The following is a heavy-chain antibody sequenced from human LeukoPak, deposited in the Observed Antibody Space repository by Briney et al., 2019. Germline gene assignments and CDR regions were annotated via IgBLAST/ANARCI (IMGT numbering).Heavy chain of an antibody. Sequence: GGSLRLSCAASGFTFSDYYMSWIRQAPGKGLEWVSYISSSGSTIYYADSVKGRFTISRDNSKSTLYLQMNSLRAEDTAVYYCAKLGGNWLYYFDYWGQGTLVTVSA. CDR2: ISSSGSTI. CDR1: GFTFSDYY. D-gene: IGHD4-23*01. V-gene: IGHV3-11*01. CDR3: AKLGGNWLYYFDY. J-gene: IGHJ4*02.